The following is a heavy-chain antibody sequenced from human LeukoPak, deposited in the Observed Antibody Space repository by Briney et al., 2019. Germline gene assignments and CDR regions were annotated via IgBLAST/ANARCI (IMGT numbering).Heavy chain of an antibody. Sequence: SETLSLTCAVYGGSFSGYYWSWIRQPPGKGLEWIGEINHSGSTNYNPSLKSRVTISVDTSKNQFSLKLSSVTAADTAVYYCARRGLAAAAHLDYWGQGTLVTVSS. CDR1: GGSFSGYY. D-gene: IGHD6-13*01. J-gene: IGHJ4*02. CDR3: ARRGLAAAAHLDY. V-gene: IGHV4-34*01. CDR2: INHSGST.